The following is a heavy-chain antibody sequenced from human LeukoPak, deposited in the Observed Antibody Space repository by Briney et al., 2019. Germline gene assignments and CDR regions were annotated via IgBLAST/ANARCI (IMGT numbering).Heavy chain of an antibody. J-gene: IGHJ4*02. D-gene: IGHD6-13*01. CDR3: AREAAAGTMGDY. V-gene: IGHV1-18*01. CDR2: ISANNGNT. CDR1: GYTFTNYV. Sequence: ASVKVSCKASGYTFTNYVITWVRQAPGQGLEWMGWISANNGNTNYAQNLQGRVTMTTDTSTSTAYMELRSLRSDDTAVYYCAREAAAGTMGDYWGQGTLVTVSS.